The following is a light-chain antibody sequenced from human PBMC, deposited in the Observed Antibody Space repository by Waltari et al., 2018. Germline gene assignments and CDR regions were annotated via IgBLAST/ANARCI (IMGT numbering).Light chain of an antibody. CDR3: QTWITGSRI. CDR1: SGHTTYA. CDR2: INSDGTD. J-gene: IGLJ2*01. Sequence: QVVLTQSPSASASLGASVKLTCTLNSGHTTYAIAWYQPQPQKGPRFVLKINSDGTDIRGDGIPDRFSGSLSGAERYLTISSLKSEDEADYFCQTWITGSRIFGRGTRLTVL. V-gene: IGLV4-69*01.